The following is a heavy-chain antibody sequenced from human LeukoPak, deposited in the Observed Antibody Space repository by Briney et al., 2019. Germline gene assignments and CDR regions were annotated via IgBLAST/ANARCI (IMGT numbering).Heavy chain of an antibody. J-gene: IGHJ5*02. CDR2: MFYSGST. CDR3: ARPDSSGWGGTRFDP. CDR1: GGSVSSSRSY. D-gene: IGHD6-19*01. V-gene: IGHV4-39*01. Sequence: SETLSLTCTVSGGSVSSSRSYWGWIRQPPGKGLEWIGSMFYSGSTYSNPSLKSRVTISVDTSKNQFSLQLNSVTAADTAVYYCARPDSSGWGGTRFDPWGQGTLVTVS.